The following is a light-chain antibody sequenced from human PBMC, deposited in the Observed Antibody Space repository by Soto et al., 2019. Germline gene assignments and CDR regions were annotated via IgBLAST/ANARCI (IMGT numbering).Light chain of an antibody. Sequence: DIQMTQSPSSLSASVGDRVTISCRASQDINNYLAWYQQKPGKAPKLLSYAASTLQSGVPSRFSGSGSGTAFTLTISSLQPEDVATYYCQRHNSAPPVTFGPGTKVD. CDR3: QRHNSAPPVT. CDR2: AAS. J-gene: IGKJ3*01. CDR1: QDINNY. V-gene: IGKV1-27*01.